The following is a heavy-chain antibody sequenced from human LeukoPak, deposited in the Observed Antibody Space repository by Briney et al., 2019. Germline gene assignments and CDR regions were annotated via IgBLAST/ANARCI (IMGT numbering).Heavy chain of an antibody. CDR3: ARDLDRDFDY. CDR1: GFTVSSNY. D-gene: IGHD3-10*01. CDR2: IYSGGST. J-gene: IGHJ4*02. Sequence: HPGGSLRLSCAASGFTVSSNYMSWVRQAPGKGLEWVSVIYSGGSTYYADSVKGRFTISRDNSKNTLYLQMNSLRAEDTAVYYCARDLDRDFDYWGQGTPVTVSS. V-gene: IGHV3-66*02.